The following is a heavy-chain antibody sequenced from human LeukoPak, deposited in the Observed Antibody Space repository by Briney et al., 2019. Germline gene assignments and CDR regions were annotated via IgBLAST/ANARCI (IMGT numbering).Heavy chain of an antibody. D-gene: IGHD3-10*01. CDR2: INHNGST. CDR3: ARGLRGPRLSPGRLSSGFDY. J-gene: IGHJ4*02. V-gene: IGHV4-34*01. Sequence: SETLSLTCAVYGGSFSGYYWSWIRQPPGKGLEWIGEINHNGSTNYNPSLKSRVTISVDTSKNQFSLKLSSVTAADTAVYYCARGLRGPRLSPGRLSSGFDYWGQGTLVTVSS. CDR1: GGSFSGYY.